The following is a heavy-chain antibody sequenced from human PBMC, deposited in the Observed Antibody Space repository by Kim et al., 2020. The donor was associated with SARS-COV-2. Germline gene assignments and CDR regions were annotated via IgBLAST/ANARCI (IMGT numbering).Heavy chain of an antibody. Sequence: GGSLRLSCAASGFTFSSYGMHWVRQAPGKGLEWVAVISYDGSNKYYADSVKGRFTISRDNSKNTLYLQMKSLRAEDTAVYYCAKDGLTSALPIYYYYYGMDVWGQGTTVTVSS. J-gene: IGHJ6*02. CDR1: GFTFSSYG. CDR3: AKDGLTSALPIYYYYYGMDV. V-gene: IGHV3-30*18. CDR2: ISYDGSNK. D-gene: IGHD3-10*01.